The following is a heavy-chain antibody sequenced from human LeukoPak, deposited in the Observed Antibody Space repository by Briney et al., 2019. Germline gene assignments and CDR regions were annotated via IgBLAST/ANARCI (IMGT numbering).Heavy chain of an antibody. CDR3: ARRGLAAAAHFDY. J-gene: IGHJ4*02. D-gene: IGHD6-13*01. CDR1: GGSLSGYY. CDR2: INHSGST. Sequence: SETLSLTRAVYGGSLSGYYWSWIRQPPGKGLEWIGEINHSGSTNYNPSLKSRVTISVDTSKNQFSLKLSSVTAADTAVYYCARRGLAAAAHFDYWGQGTLVTVSS. V-gene: IGHV4-34*01.